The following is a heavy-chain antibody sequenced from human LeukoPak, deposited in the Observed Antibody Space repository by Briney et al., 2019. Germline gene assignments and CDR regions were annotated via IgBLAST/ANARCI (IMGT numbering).Heavy chain of an antibody. D-gene: IGHD5-12*01. CDR3: ARDGSSGYRPSNAFDI. J-gene: IGHJ3*02. V-gene: IGHV6-1*01. Sequence: SQTLSLTCAISGDSVSSNSASWNWIRQSPSRGLEWLGRTYYRSKWRNDYAVSVKSRITISPDTSKNQFSLKLSSVTAADTAVYYCARDGSSGYRPSNAFDIWGQGTMVTVSS. CDR2: TYYRSKWRN. CDR1: GDSVSSNSAS.